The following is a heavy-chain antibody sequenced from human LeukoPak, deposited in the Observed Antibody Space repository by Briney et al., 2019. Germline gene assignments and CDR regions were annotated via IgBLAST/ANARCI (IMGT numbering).Heavy chain of an antibody. D-gene: IGHD2-15*01. V-gene: IGHV4-59*12. Sequence: PSETLSLTCTVSGGSISSYYWSWIRQPPGKGLEWIGYIYYSGSTYYNPSLKSRVTISVDRSKNQFSLKLSSVTAADTAVYYCARDGAYCSGGSCDWGMDVWGQGTTVTVSS. CDR2: IYYSGST. CDR3: ARDGAYCSGGSCDWGMDV. J-gene: IGHJ6*02. CDR1: GGSISSYY.